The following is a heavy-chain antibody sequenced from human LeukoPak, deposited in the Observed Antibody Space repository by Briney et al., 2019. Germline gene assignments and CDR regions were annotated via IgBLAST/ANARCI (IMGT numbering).Heavy chain of an antibody. D-gene: IGHD6-13*01. CDR3: ARYPGYSSTWYFFDY. CDR1: GFTFSNYV. V-gene: IGHV3-33*01. CDR2: IWYDGSNK. J-gene: IGHJ4*02. Sequence: GGSLRLSCGASGFTFSNYVMHWVRQAPGKGLEWVAVIWYDGSNKYYADSVKGRFTISRDNSKNTLYLQMNSLRAEDTAVYYCARYPGYSSTWYFFDYWGQGTLVTVSS.